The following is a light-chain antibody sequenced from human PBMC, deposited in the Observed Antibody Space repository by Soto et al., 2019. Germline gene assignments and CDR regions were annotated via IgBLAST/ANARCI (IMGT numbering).Light chain of an antibody. CDR3: QSYDSSLSGWDVV. Sequence: VLTQPPSVSGAPGQRVTISCTGSSSNIGAGYDVHWYQQLPGTAPKLLIYGNSNRPSGVPDRFSGSKSGTSASLAITGLQAEDEADYYCQSYDSSLSGWDVVFGGGTKLTVL. CDR2: GNS. J-gene: IGLJ2*01. V-gene: IGLV1-40*01. CDR1: SSNIGAGYD.